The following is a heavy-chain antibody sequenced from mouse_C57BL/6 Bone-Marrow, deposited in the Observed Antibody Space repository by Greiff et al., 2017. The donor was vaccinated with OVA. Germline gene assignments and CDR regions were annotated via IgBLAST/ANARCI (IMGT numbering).Heavy chain of an antibody. V-gene: IGHV1-55*01. CDR3: AVRYDYDNWYFDV. D-gene: IGHD2-4*01. Sequence: QVHVKQPGAELVKPGASVKMSCKASGYTFTSYWITWVKQRPGQGLEWIGDIYPGSGSTNYNEKFKSKATLTVDTSSSTAYMQLSSLTSEDSAVYYCAVRYDYDNWYFDVWGTGTTVTVSS. J-gene: IGHJ1*03. CDR1: GYTFTSYW. CDR2: IYPGSGST.